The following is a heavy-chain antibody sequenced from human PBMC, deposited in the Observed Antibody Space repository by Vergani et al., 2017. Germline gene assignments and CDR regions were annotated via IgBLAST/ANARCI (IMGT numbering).Heavy chain of an antibody. CDR3: AKGQRYSGAYYCGMNV. Sequence: EVQLLESGGGLVQPGGSLRLSCAASGFTFSSYAMSWVRQAPGKGLEWVAAISGSGGSTYYADSVKGRFTISRDNSKNTLYLQMNSLRAEDTAVYYCAKGQRYSGAYYCGMNVWGQGTTVTVSS. J-gene: IGHJ6*02. CDR2: ISGSGGST. V-gene: IGHV3-23*01. CDR1: GFTFSSYA. D-gene: IGHD5-18*01.